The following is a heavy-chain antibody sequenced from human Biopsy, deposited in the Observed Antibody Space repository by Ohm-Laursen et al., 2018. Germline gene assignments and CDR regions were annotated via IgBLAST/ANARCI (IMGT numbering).Heavy chain of an antibody. J-gene: IGHJ3*02. CDR1: GFTFSDYD. CDR2: VGFAGEP. V-gene: IGHV3-13*05. CDR3: ARDPRDGRTGKSTKDALDI. D-gene: IGHD1-1*01. Sequence: GSLRLSCTASGFTFSDYDYHWVRQVKGKGLEWVSAVGFAGEPYYPDSVKGRFTISRDNTRNSMYLQMNSLRAEDTAVYYCARDPRDGRTGKSTKDALDIWGQGTMVTVSS.